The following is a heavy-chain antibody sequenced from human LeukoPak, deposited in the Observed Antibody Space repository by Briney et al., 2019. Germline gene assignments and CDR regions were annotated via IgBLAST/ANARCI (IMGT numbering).Heavy chain of an antibody. CDR3: AKVLPGGWVAATAEHLPDY. D-gene: IGHD2-15*01. CDR2: ISGSGGST. V-gene: IGHV3-23*01. Sequence: SGGSLRLSCAASGFTLSSYAMSWVRQAPGKGLEWVSAISGSGGSTYYADSVKGRFTISRDNSKNTLYLQMNSLRAEDTAVYYCAKVLPGGWVAATAEHLPDYWGQGTLVTVSS. J-gene: IGHJ4*02. CDR1: GFTLSSYA.